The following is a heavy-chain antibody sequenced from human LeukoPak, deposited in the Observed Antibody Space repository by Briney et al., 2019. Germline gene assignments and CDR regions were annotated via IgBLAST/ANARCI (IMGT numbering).Heavy chain of an antibody. CDR3: AREARVTATEDYYYGMDV. Sequence: PGRSLRLSCAGSGFTFSTYAMHWVRQAPGKGLEWVAVIWYDGSNKYYADSVKGRFTISRDNSKNTLYLQMNSLRAEDTAVYYCAREARVTATEDYYYGMDVWGQGTTVTVSS. CDR2: IWYDGSNK. CDR1: GFTFSTYA. V-gene: IGHV3-33*08. D-gene: IGHD2-21*02. J-gene: IGHJ6*02.